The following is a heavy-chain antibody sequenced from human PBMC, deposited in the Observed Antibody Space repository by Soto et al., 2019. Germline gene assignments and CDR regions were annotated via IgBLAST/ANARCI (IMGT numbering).Heavy chain of an antibody. CDR3: VRATAARQRDYSYHYYLHI. CDR2: INPNGGST. CDR1: GYTFINYY. D-gene: IGHD6-6*01. J-gene: IGHJ6*03. V-gene: IGHV1-46*03. Sequence: QVQLVQSGAEVKKPGASVKVSCKASGYTFINYYIHWVRQAPGQGLEWMGVINPNGGSTVYAQKFQGGVPLTRDPSTSTVYVELSSLRSDDTAVYFCVRATAARQRDYSYHYYLHIWGKGTTVTVSS.